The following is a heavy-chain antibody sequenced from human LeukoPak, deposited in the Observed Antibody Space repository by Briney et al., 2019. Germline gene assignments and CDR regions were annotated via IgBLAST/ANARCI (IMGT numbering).Heavy chain of an antibody. Sequence: GRSLRLSCAASGFTFSSYGMHWVRQAPGKGLEWVAVIWHDGSNKYYADSVKGRFTISRDNSRNTLYLQMNSLRAEDTAVYYCARDPPRYSSGWPFDYWGQGTLVTVSS. J-gene: IGHJ4*02. CDR1: GFTFSSYG. V-gene: IGHV3-33*01. CDR3: ARDPPRYSSGWPFDY. D-gene: IGHD6-19*01. CDR2: IWHDGSNK.